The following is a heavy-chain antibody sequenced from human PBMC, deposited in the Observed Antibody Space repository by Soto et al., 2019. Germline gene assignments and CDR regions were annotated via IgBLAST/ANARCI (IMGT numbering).Heavy chain of an antibody. CDR3: ARLGGFYQSLDS. D-gene: IGHD3-22*01. CDR1: GGSISSYY. CDR2: IYYTGTT. V-gene: IGHV4-59*08. Sequence: TSETLSLTWTVSGGSISSYYWIWIRQPPGKGLEWIGYIYYTGTTTYNPSIKSRVTISVDSSKNQFSLNLTSVSAADTAVYYCARLGGFYQSLDSWGQGTLVTVS. J-gene: IGHJ5*01.